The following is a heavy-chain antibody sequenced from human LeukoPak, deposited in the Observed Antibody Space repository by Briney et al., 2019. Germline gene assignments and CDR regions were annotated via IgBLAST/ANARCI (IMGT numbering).Heavy chain of an antibody. CDR1: GYTFTSYA. CDR2: INTNTGNP. Sequence: ASVKVSCKASGYTFTSYAMSWVRQAPGQGLEWMGRINTNTGNPTYAQGFTGQFVFSLDTSVSTAYLQISSLKTEDTAVYYCARGGGNFVLDYWGQGTLVTVSS. J-gene: IGHJ4*02. CDR3: ARGGGNFVLDY. V-gene: IGHV7-4-1*02. D-gene: IGHD4-23*01.